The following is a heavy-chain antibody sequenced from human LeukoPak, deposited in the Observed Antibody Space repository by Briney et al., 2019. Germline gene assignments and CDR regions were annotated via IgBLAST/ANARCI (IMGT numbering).Heavy chain of an antibody. D-gene: IGHD3-10*01. V-gene: IGHV4-34*01. J-gene: IGHJ4*02. Sequence: PSETLSLTCAVYGGSFSGYYWSWIRQPPGKGLEWIGEINHSGSTNYNPSLKSRVTISVDTSKNQFSLKLSSVTAADTAVYYCARHTRVGFGDCWGQGTLVTVSS. CDR1: GGSFSGYY. CDR2: INHSGST. CDR3: ARHTRVGFGDC.